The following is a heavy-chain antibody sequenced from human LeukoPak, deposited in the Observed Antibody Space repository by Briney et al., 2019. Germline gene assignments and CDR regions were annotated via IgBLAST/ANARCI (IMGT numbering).Heavy chain of an antibody. CDR3: ARGPPPDTDYYYYYGMDV. J-gene: IGHJ6*02. Sequence: GGSLRLSCAASGFTFSSYAMHWVRQAPGKGLEWVSVIYSGGNTYYADSVKGRFTISRDNSKNTLYLQMNSLRAEDTAVYYCARGPPPDTDYYYYYGMDVWGQGTTVTVSS. CDR2: IYSGGNT. V-gene: IGHV3-53*01. D-gene: IGHD5-18*01. CDR1: GFTFSSYA.